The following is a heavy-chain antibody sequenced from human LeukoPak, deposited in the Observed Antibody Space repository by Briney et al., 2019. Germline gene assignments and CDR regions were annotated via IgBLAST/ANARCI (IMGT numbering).Heavy chain of an antibody. V-gene: IGHV3-33*06. CDR3: AKSPVARTLVRGYYYYYGMDV. Sequence: PGGSLRLSCAASGFTFSSYGMHWVRQAPGKGLEWVAVIWYDGSNKYYADSVKGRFTISRDNSKNTLYLQMNSLRAEDTAVYYCAKSPVARTLVRGYYYYYGMDVWGQGTTVTVSS. J-gene: IGHJ6*02. CDR1: GFTFSSYG. D-gene: IGHD6-19*01. CDR2: IWYDGSNK.